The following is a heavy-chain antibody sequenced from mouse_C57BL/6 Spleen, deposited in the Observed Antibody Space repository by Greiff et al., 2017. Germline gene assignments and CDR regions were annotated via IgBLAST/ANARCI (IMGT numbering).Heavy chain of an antibody. D-gene: IGHD2-5*01. V-gene: IGHV5-16*01. J-gene: IGHJ2*01. CDR3: ARVPYYSNYDFDY. Sequence: DVKLVESEGGLVQPGSSMKLSCTASGFTFSDYYLAWVRQVPEKGLEWVANINYDGRSTYYLDSLKSRFIISSDNAKNILYLQVNSLKSEDTATYYCARVPYYSNYDFDYWGQGTTLTVSS. CDR1: GFTFSDYY. CDR2: INYDGRST.